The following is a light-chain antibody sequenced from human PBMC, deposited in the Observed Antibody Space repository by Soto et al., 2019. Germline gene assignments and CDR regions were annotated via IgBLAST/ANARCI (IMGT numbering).Light chain of an antibody. J-gene: IGKJ5*01. Sequence: IQMTQSPSSLSASVGDRVTITCRATQFASNHLNCYPQKPGKAPQLLIYAASSLQSGVLSRFIGSGSWTDLTLTISSRQPEDFVTYYCQQTDSFPPTFGQGTRLEIK. CDR2: AAS. CDR1: QFASNH. CDR3: QQTDSFPPT. V-gene: IGKV1-39*01.